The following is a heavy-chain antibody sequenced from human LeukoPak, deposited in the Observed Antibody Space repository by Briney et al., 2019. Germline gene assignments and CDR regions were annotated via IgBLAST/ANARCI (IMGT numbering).Heavy chain of an antibody. CDR2: IDAGSRNT. D-gene: IGHD6-19*01. V-gene: IGHV1-3*01. CDR3: ARAFRRSGWYLYYFDY. Sequence: GASVKVSCKASGYTFVSHSIHWVRQAPGQRLEWMGWIDAGSRNTKYSQKFQGRVTFTRDTSASTAYMDLSSLDSEDTAMYFCARAFRRSGWYLYYFDYWGQGTLVTVSS. CDR1: GYTFVSHS. J-gene: IGHJ4*02.